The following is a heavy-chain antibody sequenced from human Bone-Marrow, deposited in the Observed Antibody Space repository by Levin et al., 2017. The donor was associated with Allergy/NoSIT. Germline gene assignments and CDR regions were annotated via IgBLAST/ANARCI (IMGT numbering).Heavy chain of an antibody. J-gene: IGHJ4*01. V-gene: IGHV1-2*06. D-gene: IGHD2-21*01. CDR3: ATNGGIVEPIDY. CDR1: GYIFSDYY. Sequence: AASVKVSCKASGYIFSDYYMHWVRQAPGQGLEWMGRIDPRSGRTNYAPQFEGRVTITGDTSVNTAYLDLNSLTSDDTALYFCATNGGIVEPIDYWGQGTLVIVSS. CDR2: IDPRSGRT.